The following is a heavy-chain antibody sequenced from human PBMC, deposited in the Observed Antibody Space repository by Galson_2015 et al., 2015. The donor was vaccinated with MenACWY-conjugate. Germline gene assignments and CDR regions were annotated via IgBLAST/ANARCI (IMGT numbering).Heavy chain of an antibody. CDR2: ISSSGRTL. Sequence: SLRLSCAASGFMFSSYDMNWVRQAPRKGPEWVAYISSSGRTLHSAASVKGRFPLSSDNAQNSLYLQMSSLRDEDTAVYYCARETIVVPSDYWGQGTLVTVSS. D-gene: IGHD2-15*01. CDR1: GFMFSSYD. J-gene: IGHJ4*02. V-gene: IGHV3-48*02. CDR3: ARETIVVPSDY.